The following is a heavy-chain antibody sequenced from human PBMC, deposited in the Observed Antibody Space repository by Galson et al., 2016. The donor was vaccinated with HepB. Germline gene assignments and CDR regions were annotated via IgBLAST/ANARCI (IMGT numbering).Heavy chain of an antibody. Sequence: SVKVSCKASGYTFNIYHIHWIRQAPGQGLEWLGSIYPDHGGTSHAQKFQGRIRLTRDTSSSTAYMELSGLTSDDTAVYYCARAVHDQYNWLEPWGQGSLVSVSS. CDR3: ARAVHDQYNWLEP. CDR2: IYPDHGGT. J-gene: IGHJ5*02. D-gene: IGHD2-2*01. CDR1: GYTFNIYH. V-gene: IGHV1-2*02.